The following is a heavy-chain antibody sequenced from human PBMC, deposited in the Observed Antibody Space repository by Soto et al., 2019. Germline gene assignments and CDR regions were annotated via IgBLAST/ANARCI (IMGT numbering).Heavy chain of an antibody. D-gene: IGHD5-12*01. Sequence: SETLSLTCSLSVCSITSSNCCTCVRHPPGGGLEWIGEISHSGITNYKASLKSRVTMSVDKKKNDVSLKLTSVTAADTAVYYCARVIRGWFEQWGKGNPVNVSS. J-gene: IGHJ5*02. CDR1: VCSITSSNC. CDR2: ISHSGIT. CDR3: ARVIRGWFEQ. V-gene: IGHV4-4*02.